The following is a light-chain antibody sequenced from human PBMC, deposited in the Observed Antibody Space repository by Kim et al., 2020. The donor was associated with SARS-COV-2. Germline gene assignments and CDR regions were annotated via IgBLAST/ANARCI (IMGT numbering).Light chain of an antibody. J-gene: IGKJ2*01. CDR1: EGVRLSN. CDR2: IAS. Sequence: LSRGKKSPPSGRTTEGVRLSNLASSQKTPGQAPRLLIYIASIRAAGVADRFTGSGSGTDFTLTISRLEPEDSAVYYCQQYDTSSYTFGPGTKLEI. CDR3: QQYDTSSYT. V-gene: IGKV3-20*01.